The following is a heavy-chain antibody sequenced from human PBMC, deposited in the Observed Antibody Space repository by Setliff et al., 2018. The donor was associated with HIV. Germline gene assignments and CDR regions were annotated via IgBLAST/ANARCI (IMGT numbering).Heavy chain of an antibody. CDR3: ARLAIYGSD. J-gene: IGHJ6*02. CDR2: ISNSGSN. D-gene: IGHD3-10*01. Sequence: LSLTCTVSGGSISRTSYYWGWIRLPPGKGLEWIGSISNSGSNYYSPSLKSRVTISIDTSKNQFSLKVNSVTAADTAVYFCARLAIYGSDWGQGTTVTVSS. CDR1: GGSISRTSYY. V-gene: IGHV4-39*01.